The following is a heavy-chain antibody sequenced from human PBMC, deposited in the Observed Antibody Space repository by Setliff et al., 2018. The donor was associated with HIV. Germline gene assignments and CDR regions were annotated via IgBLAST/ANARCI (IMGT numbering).Heavy chain of an antibody. D-gene: IGHD6-19*01. CDR2: INPSIVST. CDR3: ATVSHTNVAAHDAFDI. Sequence: ASVKVSCKASGYSFTNYYIHWVRQAPGQGLEWMGIINPSIVSTTYAEKFQGRVAMTADTSTDTAYMELSSLRSEDTAVYYCATVSHTNVAAHDAFDIWGQGTMVTVSS. J-gene: IGHJ3*02. CDR1: GYSFTNYY. V-gene: IGHV1-46*01.